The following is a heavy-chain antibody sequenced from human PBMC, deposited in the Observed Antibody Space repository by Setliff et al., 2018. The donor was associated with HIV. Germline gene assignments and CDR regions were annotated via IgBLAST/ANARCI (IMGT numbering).Heavy chain of an antibody. CDR3: ARVFPPTRGATTNTPPGVFDI. D-gene: IGHD1-1*01. V-gene: IGHV4-61*02. J-gene: IGHJ3*02. Sequence: PSETLSLTCTVSGASLNSGSYFWSWVRQPAGKGLEWIGRIYTSGDTNYNPSLKSRVTISMDTSKKQFSLKLRSVTATDTAVYYCARVFPPTRGATTNTPPGVFDIWGQGTMVTVSS. CDR1: GASLNSGSYF. CDR2: IYTSGDT.